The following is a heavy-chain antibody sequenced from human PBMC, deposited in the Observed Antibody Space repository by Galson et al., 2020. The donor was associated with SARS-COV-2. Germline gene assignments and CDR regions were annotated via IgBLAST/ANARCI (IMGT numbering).Heavy chain of an antibody. J-gene: IGHJ3*02. D-gene: IGHD4-17*01. CDR1: GPSISSGSYS. CDR2: ISHSGGS. Sequence: SETLSITCAVSGPSISSGSYSWNWIRQPPGKGLEWIGYISHSGGSYYNPSLKRRVPISGDRSKNQFSLRLSSVTAADTAVYYCARLHYGEYAPEAFDIWGPGTRVTVAS. CDR3: ARLHYGEYAPEAFDI. V-gene: IGHV4-30-2*01.